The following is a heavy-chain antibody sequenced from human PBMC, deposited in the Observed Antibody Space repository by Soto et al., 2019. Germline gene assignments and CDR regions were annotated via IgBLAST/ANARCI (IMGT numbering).Heavy chain of an antibody. Sequence: GGSLRLSCAASGFTFSNSAMTWVGQAPAKGLEWVSTIRDSDSGGSTFYADSVKGRFTISRDDSKNTLYLQMSSLRAEDTAMYYCAKVRVGIDVDFDYWGQGALVTVSS. V-gene: IGHV3-23*01. CDR3: AKVRVGIDVDFDY. CDR1: GFTFSNSA. D-gene: IGHD2-21*01. J-gene: IGHJ4*02. CDR2: IRDSDSGGST.